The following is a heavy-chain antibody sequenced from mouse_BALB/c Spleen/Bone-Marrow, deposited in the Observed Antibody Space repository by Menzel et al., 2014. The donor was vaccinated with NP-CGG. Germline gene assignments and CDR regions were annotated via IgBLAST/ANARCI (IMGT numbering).Heavy chain of an antibody. CDR3: ARNGYYVYYYAMDY. CDR1: GFNIKDTY. Sequence: SGAELVKPGASVKLSCTASGFNIKDTYMHWVKQRPEQGLEWIGRIDPANGNTKYDPKFQGKATITADTSSNTAYLQLSSLTSEDTAVYYCARNGYYVYYYAMDYWGQGTLVTVSS. CDR2: IDPANGNT. V-gene: IGHV14-3*02. J-gene: IGHJ4*01. D-gene: IGHD2-3*01.